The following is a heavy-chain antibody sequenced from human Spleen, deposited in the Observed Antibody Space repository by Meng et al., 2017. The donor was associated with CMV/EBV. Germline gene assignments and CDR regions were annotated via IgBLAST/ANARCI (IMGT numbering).Heavy chain of an antibody. D-gene: IGHD3-16*01. J-gene: IGHJ6*02. CDR1: GFSFISYG. CDR2: IRYDGSDK. V-gene: IGHV3-30*02. CDR3: AKEGIMDGFDGMDV. Sequence: GESLKISCVASGFSFISYGMHWVRQAPGKGLEWMTFIRYDGSDKYYADSVKGRFTVSRDNSRNTLHLQMNSLRTEDTALYYCAKEGIMDGFDGMDVWGQGTTVTVSS.